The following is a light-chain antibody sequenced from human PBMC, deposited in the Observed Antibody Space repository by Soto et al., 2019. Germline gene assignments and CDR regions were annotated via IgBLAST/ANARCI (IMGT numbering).Light chain of an antibody. V-gene: IGKV3-11*01. CDR1: QTITDNY. J-gene: IGKJ5*01. CDR3: QQRSNWPPIT. Sequence: EIVLTQSPVTLSLSPGEGATLSCRASQTITDNYLVWYQQKPGQAPRFLIYDASDRAAGIPGRFSGSGSGTDFTLTISSLEPEDFAIYYCQQRSNWPPITFGQGTRLEI. CDR2: DAS.